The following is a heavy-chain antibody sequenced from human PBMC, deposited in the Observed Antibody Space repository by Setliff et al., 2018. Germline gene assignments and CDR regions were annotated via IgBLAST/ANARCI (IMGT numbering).Heavy chain of an antibody. CDR2: ISAYNGNI. CDR3: VRAPPTVVIPPGRAFFDP. D-gene: IGHD2-2*01. V-gene: IGHV1-18*01. J-gene: IGHJ5*02. Sequence: ASVKVSCKASGDSFSNYAISWVRQAPGQGLEWMGWISAYNGNINYAQKFQGRVTMTTDTYTSTANMELRSLRSDDTAVYYCVRAPPTVVIPPGRAFFDPWGQGTLVTVSS. CDR1: GDSFSNYA.